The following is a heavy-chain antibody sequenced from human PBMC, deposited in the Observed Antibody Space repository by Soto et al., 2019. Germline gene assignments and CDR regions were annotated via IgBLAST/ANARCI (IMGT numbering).Heavy chain of an antibody. CDR3: AKGLSGYDAYNWFDP. CDR2: ISGSGGST. V-gene: IGHV3-23*01. J-gene: IGHJ5*02. CDR1: GFTFSSYA. Sequence: PGGSLRLSCAASGFTFSSYAMSWVRQAPGKGLEWVSAISGSGGSTYYADSVKGRFTISRDNSKNTLYLQMNSLRAEDTAVYYCAKGLSGYDAYNWFDPWGQGTLVTVSS. D-gene: IGHD6-25*01.